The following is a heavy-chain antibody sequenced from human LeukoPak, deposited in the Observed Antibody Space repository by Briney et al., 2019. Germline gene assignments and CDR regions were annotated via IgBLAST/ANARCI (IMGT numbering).Heavy chain of an antibody. J-gene: IGHJ4*02. V-gene: IGHV3-30*02. CDR2: IRYDGSNK. CDR1: GFIFSTYG. CDR3: ARHLLWFGELSGGFDY. D-gene: IGHD3-10*01. Sequence: GGSLRLSCAASGFIFSTYGMHWVRQAPGKGLEWVAFIRYDGSNKYYADSVKGRFTISRDNSRNTLYLQMNSLRAEDTAVYYCARHLLWFGELSGGFDYWGQGTLVTVSS.